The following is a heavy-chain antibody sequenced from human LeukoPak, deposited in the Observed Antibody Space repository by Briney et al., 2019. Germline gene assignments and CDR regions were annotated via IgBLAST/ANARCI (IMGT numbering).Heavy chain of an antibody. CDR2: ISYDGSNK. CDR3: AGGGYSNYAGGVFDF. CDR1: GFTFSSYA. Sequence: GGSLRLSCAASGFTFSSYAMHWVRQAPGKGLEWVAVISYDGSNKYYADSVKGRFTISRDNSKNTLYLQMNSLRAEDTAMYYCAGGGYSNYAGGVFDFWGQGPLVTVSS. D-gene: IGHD4-11*01. J-gene: IGHJ4*02. V-gene: IGHV3-30-3*01.